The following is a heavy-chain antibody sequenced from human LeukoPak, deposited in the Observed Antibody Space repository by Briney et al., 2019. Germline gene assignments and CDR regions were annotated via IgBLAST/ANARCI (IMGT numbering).Heavy chain of an antibody. D-gene: IGHD3-3*01. CDR3: ARIGVLEWFTPSYYFDY. V-gene: IGHV1-2*06. CDR2: INPNSGGT. Sequence: GASVKVSCKASGYTFTGYYMHWVRQAPGQGLEWMGRINPNSGGTNYAQKLQGRVTMTTDTSTSTAYMELRSLRSDDTAVYYCARIGVLEWFTPSYYFDYWGQGTLVTVSS. CDR1: GYTFTGYY. J-gene: IGHJ4*02.